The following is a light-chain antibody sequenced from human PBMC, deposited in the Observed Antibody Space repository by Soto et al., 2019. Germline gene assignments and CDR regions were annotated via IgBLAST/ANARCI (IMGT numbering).Light chain of an antibody. V-gene: IGKV1-33*01. Sequence: DIQMTQSPSSLSASVGDRVTITCQASQDISNYLNWYQQKPGKAPKLLIYDASNLETGVPSRFSGSGSGTDFTFTISSLQPEDIATYYCQLYDKLPPLTFGGGTKVEIK. CDR1: QDISNY. CDR2: DAS. J-gene: IGKJ4*01. CDR3: QLYDKLPPLT.